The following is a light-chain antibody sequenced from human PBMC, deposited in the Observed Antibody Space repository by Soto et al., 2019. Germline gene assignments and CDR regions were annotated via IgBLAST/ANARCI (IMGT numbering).Light chain of an antibody. CDR3: QQYNTWPRT. CDR2: GAS. Sequence: EIAMTQSPATLSVSPGERATLSCRASQSVSSDLAWYQQKPGQAPRLLIFGASTGAPGISGRFSGSGSGTEFTLTISSLRSEDFAFYYCQQYNTWPRTFGQGTKVDIK. J-gene: IGKJ1*01. V-gene: IGKV3-15*01. CDR1: QSVSSD.